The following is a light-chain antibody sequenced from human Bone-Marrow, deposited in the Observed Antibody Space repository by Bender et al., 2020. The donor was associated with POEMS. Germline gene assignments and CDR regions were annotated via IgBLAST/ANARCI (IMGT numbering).Light chain of an antibody. Sequence: SALTQPASVSGSPRQSITISCTGDSSDFGSYDLVSWYQQHPGKAPKLIIYEGSVRPSGVSHRFSGSKSGNTASLTISGLQAEDEADYYCGSYISSSAWVFGGGTKLTVL. CDR2: EGS. CDR1: SSDFGSYDL. V-gene: IGLV2-14*02. CDR3: GSYISSSAWV. J-gene: IGLJ3*02.